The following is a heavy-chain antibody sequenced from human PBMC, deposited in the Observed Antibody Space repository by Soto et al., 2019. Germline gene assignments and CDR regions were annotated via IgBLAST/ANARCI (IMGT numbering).Heavy chain of an antibody. Sequence: QVQLVESGGGVVQPGRSLRLSCAASGFTFSSYGMHWVRQAPGKGLAWVALISYDGSDKYYADSVKVRFTISRDNSKNTLYLQMNSLRAEDTAVYYGAKDMIMSYYYYGLDVWGQGTKVIVSS. CDR2: ISYDGSDK. CDR1: GFTFSSYG. CDR3: AKDMIMSYYYYGLDV. J-gene: IGHJ6*02. V-gene: IGHV3-30*18. D-gene: IGHD3-16*01.